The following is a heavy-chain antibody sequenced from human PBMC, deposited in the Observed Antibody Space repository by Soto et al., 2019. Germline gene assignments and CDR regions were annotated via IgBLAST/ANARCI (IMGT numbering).Heavy chain of an antibody. Sequence: EVQLEESGGGLVQPGGSLRLSCAASEFTFSSYSMNWVRQAPGKGLEWVSYISSGATITYYADSVRGRFTISRDNAKNSLYLQMNSLRAEDTAVYYCARDLSGSYSTRDGRDVWGQGTTVTVSS. CDR1: EFTFSSYS. CDR2: ISSGATIT. CDR3: ARDLSGSYSTRDGRDV. V-gene: IGHV3-48*01. D-gene: IGHD1-26*01. J-gene: IGHJ6*02.